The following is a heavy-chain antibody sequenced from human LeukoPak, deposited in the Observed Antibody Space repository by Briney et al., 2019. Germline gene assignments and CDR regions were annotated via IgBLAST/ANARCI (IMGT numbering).Heavy chain of an antibody. CDR2: ISAYNGNT. CDR3: ARGVYSGSYGYYYGMDV. J-gene: IGHJ6*02. Sequence: ASVKVSCKASGYTFTSYGISWARQAPGQGLEWMGWISAYNGNTNYAQKLQGRVTMTTDTSTSTAYMELRSLRSDDTAVYYCARGVYSGSYGYYYGMDVWGQGTTVTVSS. D-gene: IGHD1-26*01. V-gene: IGHV1-18*01. CDR1: GYTFTSYG.